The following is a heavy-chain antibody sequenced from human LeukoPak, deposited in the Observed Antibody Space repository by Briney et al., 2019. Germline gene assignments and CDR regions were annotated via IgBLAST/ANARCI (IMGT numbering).Heavy chain of an antibody. V-gene: IGHV3-21*04. D-gene: IGHD2-15*01. Sequence: GGSLRLSCAASGFTFSSYSMNWVRQAPGKGLEWVSSISSSSSYIYYADSVKGRFTISRDNSKNTLYLQMNSLRAEDTAVYYCAKKVADIVVVVAAWYFDLWGRGTLVTVSS. CDR1: GFTFSSYS. J-gene: IGHJ2*01. CDR2: ISSSSSYI. CDR3: AKKVADIVVVVAAWYFDL.